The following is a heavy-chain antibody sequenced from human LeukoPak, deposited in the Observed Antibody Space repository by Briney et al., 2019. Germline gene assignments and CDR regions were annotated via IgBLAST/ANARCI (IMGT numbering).Heavy chain of an antibody. CDR3: ARGERRGGSGSYYMGPAYYFDY. CDR1: GFTFTSST. V-gene: IGHV1-58*02. Sequence: GTSVKVSCKASGFTFTSSTTQWVRQARGQRLEWIGWIVVGSGNTNYAQKFQERVTITRDMSTSTAYMELSSLRSEDTAVYYCARGERRGGSGSYYMGPAYYFDYWGQGTLVTVSS. J-gene: IGHJ4*02. CDR2: IVVGSGNT. D-gene: IGHD3-10*01.